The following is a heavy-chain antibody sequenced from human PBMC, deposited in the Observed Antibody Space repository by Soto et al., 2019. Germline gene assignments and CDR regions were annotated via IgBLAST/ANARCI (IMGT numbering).Heavy chain of an antibody. D-gene: IGHD3-10*01. V-gene: IGHV3-23*01. Sequence: EVQLLESGGGLVQPGGSLRLSCAASGFTFSSYALNWVRQAPGKGLEWVSVISGSGGSTYYADSVKGRFTISRDNSKNTLYLQMNSLRAEDTAVYYCAKDSGSGSYRRVFGWFDPWGQGTLVTVSS. CDR1: GFTFSSYA. J-gene: IGHJ5*02. CDR2: ISGSGGST. CDR3: AKDSGSGSYRRVFGWFDP.